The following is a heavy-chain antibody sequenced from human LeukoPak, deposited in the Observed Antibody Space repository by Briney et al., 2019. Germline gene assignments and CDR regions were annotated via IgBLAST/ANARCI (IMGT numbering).Heavy chain of an antibody. V-gene: IGHV3-7*01. Sequence: GGSLRLSCAGSGFTLSSYWMSWVRQAPGEGPEWVANIKQDGSEKNYVDSVKGRFTISRDNAKDSLYLQMNSLRAEDTAMYYCVRDYLGYWGQGTLVTVSS. CDR1: GFTLSSYW. D-gene: IGHD3-16*01. CDR3: VRDYLGY. CDR2: IKQDGSEK. J-gene: IGHJ4*02.